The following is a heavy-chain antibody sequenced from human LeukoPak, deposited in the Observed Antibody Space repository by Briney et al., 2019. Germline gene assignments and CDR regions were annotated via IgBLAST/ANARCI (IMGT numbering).Heavy chain of an antibody. CDR2: IIPIFGTA. V-gene: IGHV1-69*05. Sequence: SVKVSCKASGGTFSSYAISWVRQAPGQWLEWMGRIIPIFGTANYAQKFQGRVTITTDESTSTAYMELSSLRSEDTAVYYCASRRFGSYARLAEYFQHWGQGTLVTVSS. J-gene: IGHJ1*01. D-gene: IGHD1-26*01. CDR1: GGTFSSYA. CDR3: ASRRFGSYARLAEYFQH.